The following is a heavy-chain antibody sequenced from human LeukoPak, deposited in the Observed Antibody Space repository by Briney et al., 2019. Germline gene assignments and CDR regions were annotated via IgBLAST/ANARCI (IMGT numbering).Heavy chain of an antibody. CDR1: SGSFSTYY. CDR2: IDHSGIT. J-gene: IGHJ4*02. CDR3: ARDVCTSPVKCYAASNY. D-gene: IGHD3-16*01. Sequence: SETLSLTCAVYSGSFSTYYWSWVRQSPEKGLEWIGQIDHSGITDYNPSLKSRVTISVDTSKNQFSLKMRSVTAADTAVYYCARDVCTSPVKCYAASNYWAQGTLVIVSS. V-gene: IGHV4-34*01.